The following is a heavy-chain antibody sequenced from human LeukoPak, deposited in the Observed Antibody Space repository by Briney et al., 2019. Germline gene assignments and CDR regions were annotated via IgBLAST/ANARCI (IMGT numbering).Heavy chain of an antibody. J-gene: IGHJ4*02. CDR2: ISYDGSNK. V-gene: IGHV3-30*18. D-gene: IGHD3-22*01. CDR3: AKEGNYYDSSGYYRSYYFDY. CDR1: GFTFSSYA. Sequence: GGSLRLSCAAAGFTFSSYAMHWVRQAPGKGLEWVAVISYDGSNKYYADSAKGRFTISRDNSKNTLDLQMNSLRAEDTAVYYCAKEGNYYDSSGYYRSYYFDYWGQGTLVTVSS.